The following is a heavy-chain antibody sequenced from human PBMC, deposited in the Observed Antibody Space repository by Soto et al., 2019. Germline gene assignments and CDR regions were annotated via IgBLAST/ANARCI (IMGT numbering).Heavy chain of an antibody. CDR3: APGIYSYGPWRHYYYYGMDV. CDR2: IIPIFGTA. D-gene: IGHD5-18*01. CDR1: GGTVSSYA. J-gene: IGHJ6*02. Sequence: QVQLVQSGAEVKKPGSSVKVSCKASGGTVSSYAISWVRQAPGQGLEWMGGIIPIFGTANYAQKFQGRVTITADESTSTAYMELSSLRSEDTAVYHCAPGIYSYGPWRHYYYYGMDVWGQGTTVTVSS. V-gene: IGHV1-69*12.